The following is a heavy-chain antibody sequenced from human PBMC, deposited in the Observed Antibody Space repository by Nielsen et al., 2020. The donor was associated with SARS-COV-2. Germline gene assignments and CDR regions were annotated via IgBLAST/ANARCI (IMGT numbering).Heavy chain of an antibody. V-gene: IGHV4-59*13. CDR1: GGSISSYY. J-gene: IGHJ6*02. CDR2: IYYSGST. D-gene: IGHD2-2*01. CDR3: ARGRLGYCSSTSCYFPMEV. Sequence: SETLSLTCTVSGGSISSYYWSWIRQPPGKGLEWIGYIYYSGSTNYNPSLKSRVTISVDTSKNQFSLKLSSVTAEDTAVYYCARGRLGYCSSTSCYFPMEVWGQGTTVTVSS.